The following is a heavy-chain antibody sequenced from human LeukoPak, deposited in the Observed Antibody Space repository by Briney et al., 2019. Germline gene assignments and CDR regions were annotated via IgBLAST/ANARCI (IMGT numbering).Heavy chain of an antibody. CDR3: ARDGLTIFGVVTLAYLSFDY. D-gene: IGHD3-3*01. CDR2: IYYSGST. Sequence: PSETLSLTCTVSGGSISSYSWSWIRQPPGKGLEWIGYIYYSGSTNYNPSLKSRVTISVDTSKNQFSLKLSSVTAADTAVYYCARDGLTIFGVVTLAYLSFDYWGQGTLVTVSS. CDR1: GGSISSYS. J-gene: IGHJ4*02. V-gene: IGHV4-59*01.